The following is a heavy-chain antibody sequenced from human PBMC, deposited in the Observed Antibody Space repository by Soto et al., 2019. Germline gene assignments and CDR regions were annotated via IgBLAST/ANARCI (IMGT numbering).Heavy chain of an antibody. V-gene: IGHV1-18*01. D-gene: IGHD6-19*01. CDR3: ARVVETVAGTYCMAV. Sequence: QVQLVQSGAEVKKPGASVKVSCRASGYTFTSYVISWVRQAPAQGLEWMGWISAYNGNTNFAQKLQGRVTMTTDTATSTAYLELRSLRSDDTAVYYCARVVETVAGTYCMAVRGDGATVTVSS. CDR2: ISAYNGNT. CDR1: GYTFTSYV. J-gene: IGHJ6*04.